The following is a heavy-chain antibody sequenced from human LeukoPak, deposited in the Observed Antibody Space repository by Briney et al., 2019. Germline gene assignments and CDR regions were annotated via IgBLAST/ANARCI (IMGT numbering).Heavy chain of an antibody. J-gene: IGHJ4*02. D-gene: IGHD3-10*01. V-gene: IGHV3-48*01. Sequence: GVSLRLSCAASGFTFSNYNMNWVRQPPGEGLQWVSYISSSSNIIYYADSVKGRFTISRDNAKNSLFLQMNSLRAEDTAVYYCARDFAREFTIDYWGQGTLVTVSS. CDR2: ISSSSNII. CDR3: ARDFAREFTIDY. CDR1: GFTFSNYN.